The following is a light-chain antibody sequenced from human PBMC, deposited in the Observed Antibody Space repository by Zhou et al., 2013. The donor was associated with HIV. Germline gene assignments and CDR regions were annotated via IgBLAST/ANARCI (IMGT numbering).Light chain of an antibody. CDR3: QQCNSYSYT. CDR1: ESIGQW. CDR2: KAS. J-gene: IGKJ2*01. V-gene: IGKV1-5*03. Sequence: DILLTQSPLALSVYIGDRVTITCRANESIGQWLAWYQQKPGKAPKVVIYKASTLESGVPSRFSGRGSGTDFTLTVNNLQPEDLATYYCQQCNSYSYTFGQGTKLEIK.